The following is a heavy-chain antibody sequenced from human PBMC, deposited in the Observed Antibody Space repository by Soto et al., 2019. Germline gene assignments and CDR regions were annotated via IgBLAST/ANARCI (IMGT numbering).Heavy chain of an antibody. D-gene: IGHD2-2*01. Sequence: QVQVVESGGGVVQPGRSLRLSCAASGFAFTNYGMHWVRQAPGKGLEWVAFVSNDGNRKYYADSVKGRFTISRDNSANTVYLHMTSLRRDDTAVFYCARDVAMPTGLGLGYWGQGALVTVSS. CDR1: GFAFTNYG. J-gene: IGHJ4*02. V-gene: IGHV3-30*03. CDR2: VSNDGNRK. CDR3: ARDVAMPTGLGLGY.